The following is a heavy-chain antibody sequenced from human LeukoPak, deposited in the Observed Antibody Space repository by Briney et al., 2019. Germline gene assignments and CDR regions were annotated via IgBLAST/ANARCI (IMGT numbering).Heavy chain of an antibody. CDR1: GGTFSSHA. CDR2: IIPIFGTA. CDR3: ARVSYYYDSTLYGY. D-gene: IGHD3-22*01. V-gene: IGHV1-69*13. J-gene: IGHJ4*02. Sequence: GASVKVSCKASGGTFSSHAISWVRQAPGQGLEWMGGIIPIFGTANYAQKFQGRVTITADESTSTAYMELSRLRSDDTAVYYCARVSYYYDSTLYGYWGQGTLVTVSS.